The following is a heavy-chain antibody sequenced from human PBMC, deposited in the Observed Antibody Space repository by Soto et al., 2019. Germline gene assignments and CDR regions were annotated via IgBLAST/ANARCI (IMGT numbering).Heavy chain of an antibody. Sequence: QVQLQQWGAGLLKPSETLSLTCAVYGRSFSGYYWSWIRQSPGKGLAWIGEINHSGSTNYNQSLKSRVTILIDAPKNQFSLKMSSVTAADTAVYYCARSPYMDVWGKGTTVIVSS. J-gene: IGHJ6*03. CDR1: GRSFSGYY. CDR3: ARSPYMDV. CDR2: INHSGST. V-gene: IGHV4-34*01.